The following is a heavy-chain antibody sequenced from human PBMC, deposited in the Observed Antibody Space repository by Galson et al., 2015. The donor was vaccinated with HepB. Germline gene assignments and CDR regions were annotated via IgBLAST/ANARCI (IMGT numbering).Heavy chain of an antibody. CDR2: IYTSGST. J-gene: IGHJ5*02. CDR3: ARDRHRYNWNDAFWFDP. D-gene: IGHD1-20*01. V-gene: IGHV4-4*07. Sequence: ETLSLTCTVSGGSISSYYWSWIRQPAGKGLEWIGRIYTSGSTNYNPSLKSRVTMSVDTSKNQFSLKLSSVTAADTAVYYCARDRHRYNWNDAFWFDPWGQGTLVTVSS. CDR1: GGSISSYY.